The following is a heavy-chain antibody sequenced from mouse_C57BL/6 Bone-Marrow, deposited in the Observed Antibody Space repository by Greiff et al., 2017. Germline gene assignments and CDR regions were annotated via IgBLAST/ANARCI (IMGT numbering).Heavy chain of an antibody. CDR1: GYSFTGYY. CDR2: INPSTGGT. J-gene: IGHJ3*01. CDR3: AREFY. Sequence: EVQLQQSGPELVKPGASVKISCKASGYSFTGYYMNWVKQSPEKSLEWIGEINPSTGGTTYNQKFKAKATLTVDKSSSTAYMQLKSLTSEDSAVYYCAREFYWGQGTLVTVSA. V-gene: IGHV1-42*01.